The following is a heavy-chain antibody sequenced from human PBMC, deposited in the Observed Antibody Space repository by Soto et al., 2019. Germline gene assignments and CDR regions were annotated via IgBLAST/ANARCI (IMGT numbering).Heavy chain of an antibody. CDR1: GFTFSDYW. V-gene: IGHV3-74*01. CDR3: ARRSAGGGWYDF. CDR2: INSDESST. J-gene: IGHJ5*01. Sequence: GWSLRLSCAASGFTFSDYWMHWVLQAPGEGLVWVSRINSDESSTRYADSVKGRFTISRDNAKNTLYLQMNSLRAEDTAVYYCARRSAGGGWYDFWGQGTLVTVSS.